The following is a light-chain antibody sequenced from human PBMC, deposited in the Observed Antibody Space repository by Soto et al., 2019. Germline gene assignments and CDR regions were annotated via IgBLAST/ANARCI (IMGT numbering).Light chain of an antibody. V-gene: IGKV1-5*03. CDR2: KAS. J-gene: IGKJ1*01. CDR3: QQYNGYSPWT. Sequence: DIQMTQSPSTLSASVGDRVTITCRASQSINNWLAWYQQKPGKAPNLLIYKASSLESGVPSRFSGSGSGTEFTLTISSLQPDDFATYYCQQYNGYSPWTFGQGTKVEIK. CDR1: QSINNW.